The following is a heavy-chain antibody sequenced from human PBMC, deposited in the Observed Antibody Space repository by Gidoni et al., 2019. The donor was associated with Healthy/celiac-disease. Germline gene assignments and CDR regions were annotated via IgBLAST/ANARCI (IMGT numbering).Heavy chain of an antibody. CDR1: GGSFSGYY. J-gene: IGHJ4*02. Sequence: QVQLQQWGAGLWKPSETLSFTCAAYGGSFSGYYWSWIRQPPGKGLEWIGEIDHSGSTNYNPSLRSRVTIAVDTYKNQFSLKLSSVTAADTAVYYCARGGDSSGCLDYWGQGTLVTVSS. CDR3: ARGGDSSGCLDY. D-gene: IGHD6-19*01. V-gene: IGHV4-34*01. CDR2: IDHSGST.